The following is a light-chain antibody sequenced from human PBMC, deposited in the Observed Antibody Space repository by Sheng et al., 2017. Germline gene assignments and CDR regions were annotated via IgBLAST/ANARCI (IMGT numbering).Light chain of an antibody. J-gene: IGKJ1*01. CDR3: QQFYSTPPT. CDR1: QGISRS. Sequence: AIQLTQSPSSLSAYVGDRVTITCRASQGISRSLAWYQQKPGKAPKFLMYDASSLESGVPSRFSGSGSGADYTLTISSLQPEDFASYYCQQFYSTPPTFGQGTKLEIK. CDR2: DAS. V-gene: IGKV1-13*02.